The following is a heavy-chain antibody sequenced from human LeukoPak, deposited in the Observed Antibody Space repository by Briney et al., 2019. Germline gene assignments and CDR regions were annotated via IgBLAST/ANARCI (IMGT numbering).Heavy chain of an antibody. D-gene: IGHD2-15*01. Sequence: PSETLSLTCTVSGGSITSSYWSWIRQSPGKGLEWIGYIHYTGSTNYNPSLKSRVTISVDTSKNQFSLKLSSVTAADTAVYYCARHNAVVVAANWFDPWGQGTLVTVSS. J-gene: IGHJ5*02. CDR1: GGSITSSY. CDR2: IHYTGST. V-gene: IGHV4-59*08. CDR3: ARHNAVVVAANWFDP.